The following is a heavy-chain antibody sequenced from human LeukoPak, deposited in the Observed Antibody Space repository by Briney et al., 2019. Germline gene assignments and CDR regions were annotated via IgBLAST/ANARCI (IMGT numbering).Heavy chain of an antibody. CDR1: GFTFTDYY. CDR3: ARIYGWTTSGTYELTGY. V-gene: IGHV1-2*06. Sequence: ASVKVSCKASGFTFTDYYIHWVRQAPGQGLEWMGRINLNSGATNCAQKFQDKVTMTRDTSITTAYMELRSLTSDDTAIYYCARIYGWTTSGTYELTGYWGQGTLVTVSS. CDR2: INLNSGAT. D-gene: IGHD1-26*01. J-gene: IGHJ4*02.